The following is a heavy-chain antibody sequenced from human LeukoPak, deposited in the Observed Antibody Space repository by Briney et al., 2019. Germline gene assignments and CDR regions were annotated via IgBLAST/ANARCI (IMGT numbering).Heavy chain of an antibody. Sequence: GGTLRLSCAASGFTFSSCAMSWVRQAPGKGLEWVSAISGSGGSTYYADSVKGRFTISRDNSKNTLYLQMNSLRAEDTAAYYCSRMGSYPYYFDYWGQGTLVTVSS. CDR2: ISGSGGST. CDR1: GFTFSSCA. J-gene: IGHJ4*02. CDR3: SRMGSYPYYFDY. V-gene: IGHV3-23*01. D-gene: IGHD1-26*01.